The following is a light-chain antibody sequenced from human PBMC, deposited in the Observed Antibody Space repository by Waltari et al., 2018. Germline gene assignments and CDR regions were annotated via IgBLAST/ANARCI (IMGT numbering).Light chain of an antibody. CDR2: DVS. J-gene: IGLJ2*01. CDR3: SSYISSSTLEL. Sequence: QSALTQPASVSGSPGQSIPISCPGTSRDVGGSHYVSWYQQHPGKAPKLRIYDVSNRPSGVSNRFSGSKSGNTASLTISGLQAEDEADYYCSSYISSSTLELFGGGTSLTVL. V-gene: IGLV2-14*03. CDR1: SRDVGGSHY.